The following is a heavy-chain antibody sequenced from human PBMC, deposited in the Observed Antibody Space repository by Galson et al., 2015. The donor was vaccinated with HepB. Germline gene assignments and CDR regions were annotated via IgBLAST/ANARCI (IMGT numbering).Heavy chain of an antibody. CDR2: IRYDGSNN. D-gene: IGHD3-10*02. V-gene: IGHV3-30*02. CDR1: GFTFNAFG. Sequence: SLRLSCAASGFTFNAFGMHWVRQAPGKGLEWMAFIRYDGSNNYYTESVKGRFTISRDNSKNTLYLQMNTLRAEDTAVYYCVKDKSRSKLGDLDYWGQGALVTVSP. J-gene: IGHJ4*02. CDR3: VKDKSRSKLGDLDY.